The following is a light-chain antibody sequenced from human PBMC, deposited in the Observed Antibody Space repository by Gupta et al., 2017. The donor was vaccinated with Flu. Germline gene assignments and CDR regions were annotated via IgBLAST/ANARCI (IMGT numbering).Light chain of an antibody. CDR1: SSDVGNYNY. CDR3: SAYAGSNNLV. V-gene: IGLV2-8*01. CDR2: EVS. Sequence: QSALTHPPSASRSPGQSVTISCTGTSSDVGNYNYVSWYQQHPGKAPKLMIYEVSKRPSGVPDRFSGSKSGTTASLTVSGLQAEDEADYYCSAYAGSNNLVFGGGTRLTVL. J-gene: IGLJ2*01.